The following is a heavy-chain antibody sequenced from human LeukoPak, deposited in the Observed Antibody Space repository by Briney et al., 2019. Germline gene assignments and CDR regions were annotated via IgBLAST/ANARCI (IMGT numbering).Heavy chain of an antibody. D-gene: IGHD3-3*01. CDR3: ASYDFWSGRSFDY. V-gene: IGHV4-34*01. J-gene: IGHJ4*02. CDR2: INHSGST. Sequence: SETLSLTCTVSGGSISSYYWSWIRQPPGKGLEWIGEINHSGSTNYNPSLKSRVTISVDTSKNQFSLKLSSVTAADTAVYYCASYDFWSGRSFDYWGQGTLVTVSS. CDR1: GGSISSYY.